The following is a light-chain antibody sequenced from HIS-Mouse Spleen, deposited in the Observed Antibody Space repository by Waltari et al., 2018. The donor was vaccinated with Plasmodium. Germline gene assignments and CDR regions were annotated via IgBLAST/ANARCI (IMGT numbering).Light chain of an antibody. V-gene: IGLV2-23*03. CDR3: CSYAGSSTFV. J-gene: IGLJ3*02. CDR2: EGS. CDR1: SSDVGSYNL. Sequence: QSALTQPASVSGSPGQSITISCTGTSSDVGSYNLVSWYQQHPGKAPKLMIYEGSKWPSGVSNRFSGSKSGNTASLTISGLQAEDEADYYCCSYAGSSTFVFG.